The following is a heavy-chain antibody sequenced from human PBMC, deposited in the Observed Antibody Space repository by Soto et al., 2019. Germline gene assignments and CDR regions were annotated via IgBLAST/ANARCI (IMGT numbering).Heavy chain of an antibody. CDR2: IDPSDSYI. J-gene: IGHJ6*02. D-gene: IGHD2-2*01. V-gene: IGHV5-10-1*01. CDR3: AGLDQLKPSNAMDV. Sequence: GESLKISCKASGYSFTHYWISWVRQVPGKGLEWMGKIDPSDSYIDYSPSFQGHVTMSVDKSTTTAYLQWGSLKASDTAFYYCAGLDQLKPSNAMDVWGQGTTVTVSS. CDR1: GYSFTHYW.